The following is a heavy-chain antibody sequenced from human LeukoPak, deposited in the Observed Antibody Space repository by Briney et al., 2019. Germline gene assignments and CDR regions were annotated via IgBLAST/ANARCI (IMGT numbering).Heavy chain of an antibody. CDR3: ARHKWTFFDY. V-gene: IGHV4-34*01. Sequence: ASETLSLTCAVYGGSFSGYYWSWIRQPPGKGLEWIGEINHSGSTNYNPSLKSRVTISVDTSKNQFSLKLSFVTAADTAVYYCARHKWTFFDYWGQGTLVTVSS. J-gene: IGHJ4*02. CDR2: INHSGST. CDR1: GGSFSGYY. D-gene: IGHD1-26*01.